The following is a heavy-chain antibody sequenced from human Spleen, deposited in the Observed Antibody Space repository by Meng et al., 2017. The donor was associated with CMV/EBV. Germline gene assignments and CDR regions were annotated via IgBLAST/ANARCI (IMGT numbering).Heavy chain of an antibody. CDR3: AREAYNYGPMGV. J-gene: IGHJ6*02. D-gene: IGHD5-18*01. CDR2: FYYSGST. V-gene: IGHV4-61*01. CDR1: GGSVSSGSYY. Sequence: SETLSLTCTVSGGSVSSGSYYWSWIRQPPGKGLEWIGYFYYSGSTDYNPSLKSRVTISVDTSKNQFSLNVNSVTAADTAVYHCAREAYNYGPMGVWGLGTTVTVSS.